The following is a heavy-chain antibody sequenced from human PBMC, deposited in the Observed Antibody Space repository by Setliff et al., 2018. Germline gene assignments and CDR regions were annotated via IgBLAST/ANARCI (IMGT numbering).Heavy chain of an antibody. Sequence: SETLSLTCTVFGGSMSSSGYYWAWIRQSPGKGLEWIGSIYYSGSTYYNPSLKSRVTISVDTSKNQFSLKLSSVTAADTAVYYCVGSVFDYYFEYWGQGALVTVSS. V-gene: IGHV4-39*01. D-gene: IGHD3-16*01. CDR2: IYYSGST. J-gene: IGHJ4*02. CDR1: GGSMSSSGYY. CDR3: VGSVFDYYFEY.